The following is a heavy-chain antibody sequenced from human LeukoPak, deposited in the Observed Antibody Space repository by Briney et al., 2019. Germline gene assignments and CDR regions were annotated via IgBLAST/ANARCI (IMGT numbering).Heavy chain of an antibody. Sequence: GSLRLSCAASGFTFTSYSMNWVRQSPGQGLEWIGEMYHSGGTNYNPSLKSRVTISVDKSKNQSSLKLNSVTAADTAVYYCARTTSGSYYSYFDYWGQGTLVTVSS. D-gene: IGHD1-26*01. V-gene: IGHV4-4*02. CDR2: MYHSGGT. CDR1: GFTFTSYSM. J-gene: IGHJ4*02. CDR3: ARTTSGSYYSYFDY.